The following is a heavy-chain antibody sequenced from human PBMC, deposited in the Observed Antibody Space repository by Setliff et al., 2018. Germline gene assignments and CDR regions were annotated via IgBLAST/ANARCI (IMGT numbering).Heavy chain of an antibody. V-gene: IGHV4-31*03. D-gene: IGHD1-26*01. Sequence: PSETLSLTCTVSGGSISSGGNYWSWIRQHPGKGLEWIGYIYYSGSTYYNTSRKSRVTISVDTSKNQFSLKLISVTAAATAVYYCARDRRIVGARHAFYIWGQGTMFTVSS. CDR3: ARDRRIVGARHAFYI. J-gene: IGHJ3*02. CDR1: GGSISSGGNY. CDR2: IYYSGST.